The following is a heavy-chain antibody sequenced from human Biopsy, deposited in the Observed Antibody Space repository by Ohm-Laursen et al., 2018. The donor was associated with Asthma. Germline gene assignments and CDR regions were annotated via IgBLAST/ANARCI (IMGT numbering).Heavy chain of an antibody. Sequence: SLRLSCTASGFTFSSYWMHWVRQAPGKGLVWVSRINTDGRTTSYADSVKGRFTISRDNAKLYLQMNSLRDEDTAVYYCTRGGLEPFDYWGQGTLVTDSS. D-gene: IGHD1-1*01. V-gene: IGHV3-74*01. J-gene: IGHJ4*02. CDR1: GFTFSSYW. CDR2: INTDGRTT. CDR3: TRGGLEPFDY.